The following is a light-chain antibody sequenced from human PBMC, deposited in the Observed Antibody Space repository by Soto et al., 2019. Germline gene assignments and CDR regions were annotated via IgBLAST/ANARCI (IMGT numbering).Light chain of an antibody. CDR3: QQRSTWPT. Sequence: DIVLTQSPATLSLSPGERATLSCRASQSVTSSLAWFQQKPGQPPRLLIYDVSVRATGIPARFSGSGSGTDFTLTISSLEPEDFAVCYCQQRSTWPTFGGGTKVEIK. V-gene: IGKV3-11*01. CDR2: DVS. J-gene: IGKJ4*01. CDR1: QSVTSS.